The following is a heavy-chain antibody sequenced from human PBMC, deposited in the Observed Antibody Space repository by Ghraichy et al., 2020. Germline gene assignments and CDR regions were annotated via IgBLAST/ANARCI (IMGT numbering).Heavy chain of an antibody. CDR1: GFTFATYA. CDR3: AKAPPANYDSSGYYFYYLDS. CDR2: ISGSGGRT. D-gene: IGHD3-22*01. Sequence: GGSLRLSCAASGFTFATYAMNWVRQAPGKGLEWVSTISGSGGRTYYADSVKGRFTTSRDNSKNTLYLQMDSLRAEDAAVYYCAKAPPANYDSSGYYFYYLDSWGHGPRVPGSS. J-gene: IGHJ4*01. V-gene: IGHV3-23*01.